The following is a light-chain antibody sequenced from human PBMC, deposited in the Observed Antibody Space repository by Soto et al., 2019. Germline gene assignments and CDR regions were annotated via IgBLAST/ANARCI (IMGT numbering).Light chain of an antibody. CDR1: SSDIGAYNY. CDR2: DVS. J-gene: IGLJ7*01. Sequence: QSALTQPAAVSGSPGQSIAISCTGASSDIGAYNYVSWYQQHPGRAPRLMIYDVSHRPSGVSDRFSGSKSGNTASLTISGLQAEDEADYYCSPYISTNRAVFGGGTQLTVL. CDR3: SPYISTNRAV. V-gene: IGLV2-14*03.